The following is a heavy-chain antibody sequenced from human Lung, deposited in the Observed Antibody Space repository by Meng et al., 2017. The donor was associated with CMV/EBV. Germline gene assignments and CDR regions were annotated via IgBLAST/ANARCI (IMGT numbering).Heavy chain of an antibody. J-gene: IGHJ6*02. CDR3: TKDWSHAMDV. V-gene: IGHV3-73*01. D-gene: IGHD1-1*01. CDR2: SRSKDFSYAT. CDR1: GFSGSG. Sequence: GXSXKISCAVSGFSGSGIHWVRQASGKGLEWVVHSRSKDFSYATEFAASVKGRFTISRDESKNTAHLQMNSLKTEDTAVYYCTKDWSHAMDVWGQGTTVTVSS.